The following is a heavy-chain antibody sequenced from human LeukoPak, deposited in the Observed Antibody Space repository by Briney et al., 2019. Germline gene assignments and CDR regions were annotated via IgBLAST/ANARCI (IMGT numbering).Heavy chain of an antibody. CDR3: ARMYDSSGYYYPFDY. D-gene: IGHD3-22*01. J-gene: IGHJ4*02. Sequence: SETLSLTCTVSGGSISSYYWSWIRQPPGKGLEWIGYICYSGSTNYNPSLKSRVTISVDTSKNQFSLKLSSVTAADTAVYYCARMYDSSGYYYPFDYWGQGTLVTVSS. CDR2: ICYSGST. V-gene: IGHV4-59*01. CDR1: GGSISSYY.